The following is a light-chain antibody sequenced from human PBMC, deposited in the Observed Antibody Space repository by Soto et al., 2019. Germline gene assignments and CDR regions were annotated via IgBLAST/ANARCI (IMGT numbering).Light chain of an antibody. CDR2: DVS. J-gene: IGLJ1*01. CDR3: CSYTSSSTTTCL. V-gene: IGLV2-14*01. CDR1: SNDIGRYNY. Sequence: QSVLTQPASVSGSPGQSITISCTGTSNDIGRYNYVSWYQQHPGKAPKLIIYDVSNRPSGVSNRFSGSKSGNTASLTVSGLQAEDEADYFCCSYTSSSTTTCLLGTGTKVTVL.